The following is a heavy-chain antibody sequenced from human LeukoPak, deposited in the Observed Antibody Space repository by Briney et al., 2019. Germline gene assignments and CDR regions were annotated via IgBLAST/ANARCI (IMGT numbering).Heavy chain of an antibody. Sequence: ASVKVSCKVSGYTLTELSMHWVRQAPGKGLEWMGGFDPEDGETIYAQKFQGRVTMTEDTSTDTAYMELSSLGSEDTAVYYCATSSPYDFWSGYGEGWGQGTLVTVSS. V-gene: IGHV1-24*01. CDR3: ATSSPYDFWSGYGEG. J-gene: IGHJ4*02. CDR2: FDPEDGET. CDR1: GYTLTELS. D-gene: IGHD3-3*01.